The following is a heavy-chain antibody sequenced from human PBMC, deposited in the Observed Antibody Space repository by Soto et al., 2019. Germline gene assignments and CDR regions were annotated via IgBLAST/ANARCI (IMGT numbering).Heavy chain of an antibody. D-gene: IGHD1-26*01. CDR2: IYYSGST. Sequence: LSETLSLTCTVSGGSVSSGSYYWSWIRQPPGKGLEWIGYIYYSGSTNYNPSLKSRVTISVDTSKNQFSLKLSSVTAADTAVYYCARAGLGGSYFDYWGQGTLVIVS. V-gene: IGHV4-61*01. J-gene: IGHJ4*02. CDR1: GGSVSSGSYY. CDR3: ARAGLGGSYFDY.